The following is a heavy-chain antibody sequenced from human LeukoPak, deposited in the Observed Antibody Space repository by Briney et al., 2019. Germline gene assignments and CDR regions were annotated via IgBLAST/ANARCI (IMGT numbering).Heavy chain of an antibody. CDR1: GFTVSSNY. CDR2: IYSGGST. V-gene: IGHV3-66*01. D-gene: IGHD1-26*01. J-gene: IGHJ4*02. Sequence: GGSLRLSCAASGFTVSSNYMSWVRQAPGKGLEWVSVIYSGGSTYYADSVKGRFTISRDNSKNTLYLQMNSLRAEDTAVYYCARDAPIVGATLDYWGQGTLVTVSS. CDR3: ARDAPIVGATLDY.